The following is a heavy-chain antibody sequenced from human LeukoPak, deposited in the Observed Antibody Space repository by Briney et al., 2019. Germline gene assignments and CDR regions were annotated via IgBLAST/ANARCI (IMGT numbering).Heavy chain of an antibody. D-gene: IGHD3-10*01. V-gene: IGHV4-34*01. J-gene: IGHJ4*02. CDR3: ARGWFGEPLDY. CDR1: GGSFSGYY. CDR2: INHSGST. Sequence: SETLSLTCAVYGGSFSGYYWSWIRQPPGKGLEWIGEINHSGSTNYNPSLKSRVTISVDTSKNQFPLKLSSVTAADTAVYYCARGWFGEPLDYWGQGTLVTVSS.